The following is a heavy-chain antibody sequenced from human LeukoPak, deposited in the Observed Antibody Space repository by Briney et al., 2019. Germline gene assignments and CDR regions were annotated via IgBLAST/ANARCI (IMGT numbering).Heavy chain of an antibody. CDR2: ISSDSRYI. V-gene: IGHV3-21*01. CDR3: ARDGLGSYDY. Sequence: PGGSLRLSCAASGFPFSTYTINWLRQAPGKGPEWVASISSDSRYIYYADSVKGRFTVSRDNAKTSVYLQMSSLRGEDTAVYYCARDGLGSYDYWGQGTLVTVSS. CDR1: GFPFSTYT. D-gene: IGHD3-10*01. J-gene: IGHJ4*02.